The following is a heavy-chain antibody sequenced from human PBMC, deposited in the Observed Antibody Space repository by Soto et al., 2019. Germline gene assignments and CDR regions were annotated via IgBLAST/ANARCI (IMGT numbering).Heavy chain of an antibody. V-gene: IGHV4-39*01. Sequence: SETLSLTCTFSVGSISSSSYYWGWIRQPPWKGLEWIGSIYYSGSTFSNPSLKSRVTISVDTSKNQFSLKLSSVTAADTAVYYCASQKKWLKFAAFDIWGQGTMFSVSS. D-gene: IGHD5-12*01. J-gene: IGHJ3*02. CDR3: ASQKKWLKFAAFDI. CDR1: VGSISSSSYY. CDR2: IYYSGST.